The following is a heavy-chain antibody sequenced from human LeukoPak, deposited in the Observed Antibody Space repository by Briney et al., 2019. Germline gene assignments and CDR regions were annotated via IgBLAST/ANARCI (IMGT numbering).Heavy chain of an antibody. Sequence: ASVKVSCKASGGTFSSYAISWVRQAPGQGLEWMGGIIPIFGTANYAQKFQGRVTITADESTSTAYMELSSLRSEDTAVYYCARDGRRGGDYYYYGMDVWGQGTTVTVSS. D-gene: IGHD4-17*01. J-gene: IGHJ6*02. V-gene: IGHV1-69*13. CDR3: ARDGRRGGDYYYYGMDV. CDR1: GGTFSSYA. CDR2: IIPIFGTA.